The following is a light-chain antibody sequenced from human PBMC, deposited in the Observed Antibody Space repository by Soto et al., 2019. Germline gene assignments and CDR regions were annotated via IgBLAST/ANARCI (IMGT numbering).Light chain of an antibody. CDR3: TSWTTSTTMK. V-gene: IGLV2-14*03. J-gene: IGLJ2*01. CDR2: DVN. Sequence: QSVLTQPASVSGSPGQSITISCTGTSSDIGAYNFVSWYQQHPGKAPKLMLYDVNIRPSRVSNRFSGSKSGNTASLTISGLQAEDEADYYCTSWTTSTTMKFGGGTKLTVL. CDR1: SSDIGAYNF.